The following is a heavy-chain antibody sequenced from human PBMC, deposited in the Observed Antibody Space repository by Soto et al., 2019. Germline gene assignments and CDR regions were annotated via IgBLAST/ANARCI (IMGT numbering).Heavy chain of an antibody. D-gene: IGHD6-6*01. Sequence: ASVKVSCKASGYTFTSYGISWVRQAPGQGLEWMGWISAYNGNTNYAQKLQGRVTMTTDTSTSTAYMELRSLRSDDTAVYYCARDGLPLVATRPPPLDVWGQGTTVTV. CDR1: GYTFTSYG. CDR2: ISAYNGNT. CDR3: ARDGLPLVATRPPPLDV. V-gene: IGHV1-18*04. J-gene: IGHJ6*02.